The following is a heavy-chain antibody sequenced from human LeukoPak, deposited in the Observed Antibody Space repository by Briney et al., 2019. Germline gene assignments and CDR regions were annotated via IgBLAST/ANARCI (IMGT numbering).Heavy chain of an antibody. D-gene: IGHD3-3*01. V-gene: IGHV3-21*01. CDR3: ARVQYYDYWSGYYSLRSFDY. CDR2: ISSSSSYI. J-gene: IGHJ4*02. Sequence: GGSLRLSCAASGFTFSSYSMNWVRQAPGKGLEWVSSISSSSSYIYYADSVKGRFTISRDNAKNSLYLQMNSLRAEDTAVYYCARVQYYDYWSGYYSLRSFDYWGQGTLVTVSS. CDR1: GFTFSSYS.